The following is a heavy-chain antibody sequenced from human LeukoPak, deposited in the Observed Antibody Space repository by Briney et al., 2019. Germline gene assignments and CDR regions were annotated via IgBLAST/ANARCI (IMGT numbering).Heavy chain of an antibody. CDR2: IFYSGST. V-gene: IGHV4-59*01. J-gene: IGHJ6*04. CDR3: ARGPDYGDHQRPDYYYFGMDV. CDR1: GDSLSNYY. Sequence: SETLSLTCTVSGDSLSNYYWTWIRQPPGKGLEWIGYIFYSGSTNFNPSLKSRVTMSVDTSKNQFSLKLSSVTAADTAVYHCARGPDYGDHQRPDYYYFGMDVWGKGTTVTVSS. D-gene: IGHD4-17*01.